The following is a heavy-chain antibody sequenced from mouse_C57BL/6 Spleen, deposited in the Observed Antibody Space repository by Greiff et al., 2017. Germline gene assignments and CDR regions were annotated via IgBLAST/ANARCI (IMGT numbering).Heavy chain of an antibody. V-gene: IGHV14-4*01. CDR3: AQYWDRRVDY. D-gene: IGHD4-1*01. CDR1: GFHIKDAY. Sequence: DVKLVESWAELVRPGASVQLSCTASGFHIKDAYMHWVKQRPEQGLEWIGWIDPENGDTEYASKFQGKATITADTSSNTAYLQLSSLTSEDTAVXYCAQYWDRRVDYWRQGASVTASS. J-gene: IGHJ4*01. CDR2: IDPENGDT.